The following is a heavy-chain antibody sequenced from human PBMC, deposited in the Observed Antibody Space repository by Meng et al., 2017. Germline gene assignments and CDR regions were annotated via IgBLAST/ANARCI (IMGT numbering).Heavy chain of an antibody. CDR1: GFTFSSYA. CDR3: AREEMATIRAEYSQH. CDR2: ISYDGSNK. D-gene: IGHD5-24*01. J-gene: IGHJ1*01. V-gene: IGHV3-30*04. Sequence: GESLKISCAASGFTFSSYAMHWVRQAPGKGLEWVAVISYDGSNKYYADSVKGRFTISRDNSKNTLYLQMNSLRAEDTAVYYCAREEMATIRAEYSQHWGQGTLVTIAS.